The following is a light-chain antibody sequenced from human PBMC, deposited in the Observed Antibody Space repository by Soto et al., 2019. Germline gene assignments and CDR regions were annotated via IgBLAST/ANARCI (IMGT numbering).Light chain of an antibody. J-gene: IGKJ4*01. CDR3: QQSHSLPRT. Sequence: DIKMTQSPSSLSASVGDRVTITCRASQGITSYLNWYQQKPGKAPKLLIYAASNLQSGDPSRFSGSGSGTDFTLTISSLQPEDFASYYCQQSHSLPRTFGGGTKVDIK. V-gene: IGKV1-39*01. CDR1: QGITSY. CDR2: AAS.